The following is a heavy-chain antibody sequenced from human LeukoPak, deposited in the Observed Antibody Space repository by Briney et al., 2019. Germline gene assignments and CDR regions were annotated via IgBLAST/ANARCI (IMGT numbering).Heavy chain of an antibody. J-gene: IGHJ6*03. Sequence: SQTLSLTCAVYGGSFSGYYWSWIRQPPGKGLEWIGEINHSGSTNYNPSLKSRVTISVDTSKNQFSLKLSSVTAADTAVYYCARVIFGVVITQSRPQRRPYYMDVWGKGTTVTVSS. CDR2: INHSGST. CDR1: GGSFSGYY. CDR3: ARVIFGVVITQSRPQRRPYYMDV. D-gene: IGHD3-3*01. V-gene: IGHV4-34*01.